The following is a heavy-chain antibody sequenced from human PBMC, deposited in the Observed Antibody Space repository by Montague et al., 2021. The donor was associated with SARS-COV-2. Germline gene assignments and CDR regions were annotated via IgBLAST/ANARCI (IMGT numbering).Heavy chain of an antibody. CDR1: GFTLSSYW. CDR2: IHYDGSST. V-gene: IGHV3-74*01. D-gene: IGHD2-8*02. Sequence: SLRLSCAASGFTLSSYWMYWVRQAPGKGLVWISCIHYDGSSTNYADSVKGRFTISRDTAKNTLYLQMNSLRAEDTAVYYCARAYYTGLYPFDYWGQGTPVTVSS. J-gene: IGHJ4*02. CDR3: ARAYYTGLYPFDY.